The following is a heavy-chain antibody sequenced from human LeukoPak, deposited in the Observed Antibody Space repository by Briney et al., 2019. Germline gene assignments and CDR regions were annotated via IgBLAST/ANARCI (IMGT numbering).Heavy chain of an antibody. CDR3: ATTVETVDAFDI. J-gene: IGHJ3*02. V-gene: IGHV6-1*01. CDR2: TYYRSKWYN. CDR1: GASVSSNSAA. Sequence: KPSQPLSLTCAISGASVSSNSAAWSWIRLSPSRGLEWLGRTYYRSKWYNDYAVSVRSRITINPDTSKNLFSLQLNSVTPEDTAEYYCATTVETVDAFDIWGPGTRVTVSS. D-gene: IGHD1-1*01.